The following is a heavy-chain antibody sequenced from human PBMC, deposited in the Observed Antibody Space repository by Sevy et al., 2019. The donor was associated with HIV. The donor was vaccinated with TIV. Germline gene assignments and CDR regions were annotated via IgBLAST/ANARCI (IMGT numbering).Heavy chain of an antibody. Sequence: ASVKVSCKASGYTFTSYYMHWVRQAPGQGLEWMGIINPSGGSTSYAQKFQGRVTMTRDTSTSTVYMELSSLRSEDTAVYYCARARRVTTVYYYYGMDVWGQGTTVTVSS. V-gene: IGHV1-46*01. CDR2: INPSGGST. CDR3: ARARRVTTVYYYYGMDV. D-gene: IGHD5-18*01. J-gene: IGHJ6*02. CDR1: GYTFTSYY.